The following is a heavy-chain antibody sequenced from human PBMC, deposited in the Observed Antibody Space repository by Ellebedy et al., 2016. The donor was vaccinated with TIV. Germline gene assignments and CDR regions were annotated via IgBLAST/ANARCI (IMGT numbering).Heavy chain of an antibody. V-gene: IGHV1-46*01. Sequence: ASVKVSCKASGYTFTSYFLYWVRQAPGQGLEWMGIINPTSGSSNYAQKFQGRVTATRDTSTSTVYMELSSLRSEDTAVYYCARGDNYYYDSSGYYYSYWGQGTLVTVSS. CDR2: INPTSGSS. CDR3: ARGDNYYYDSSGYYYSY. CDR1: GYTFTSYF. J-gene: IGHJ4*02. D-gene: IGHD3-22*01.